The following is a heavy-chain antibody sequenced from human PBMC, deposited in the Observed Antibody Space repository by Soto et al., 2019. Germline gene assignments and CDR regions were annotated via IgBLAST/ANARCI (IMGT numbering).Heavy chain of an antibody. V-gene: IGHV3-11*01. D-gene: IGHD2-2*01. CDR3: ARVGYCISTSCYDLDY. CDR2: ISSSESII. Sequence: GGSLRLSCAASGFTFSDYYMSWIRQAPGKGLEWVSYISSSESIIYYADSVKGRFTISRDNAKNSLYLQMNSLRAEDTAMYYCARVGYCISTSCYDLDYWGQGNLVTVSS. CDR1: GFTFSDYY. J-gene: IGHJ4*02.